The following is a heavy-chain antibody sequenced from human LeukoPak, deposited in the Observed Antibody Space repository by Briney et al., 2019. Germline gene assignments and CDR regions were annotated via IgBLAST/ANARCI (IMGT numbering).Heavy chain of an antibody. CDR3: ARDRWRGSSWYAKAFDI. D-gene: IGHD6-13*01. J-gene: IGHJ3*02. CDR1: GYTFTSYG. Sequence: ASVKVSCKASGYTFTSYGISWVRQAPGQGLEWMGWISAYNGNTNYAQKLQGRVTMTTDTSTSTAYMELRSLRSDDTAVYYCARDRWRGSSWYAKAFDIWGQGTMVTVPS. V-gene: IGHV1-18*01. CDR2: ISAYNGNT.